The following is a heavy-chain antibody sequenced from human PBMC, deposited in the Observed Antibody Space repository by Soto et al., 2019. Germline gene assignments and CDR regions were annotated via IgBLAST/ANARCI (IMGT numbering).Heavy chain of an antibody. V-gene: IGHV4-59*01. J-gene: IGHJ6*02. CDR2: IYYSGST. D-gene: IGHD3-3*01. CDR3: ARYGYDFWSGPLGYYYYGMDV. Sequence: SETLSLTCTVSGGSISSYYWSWIRQPPGKGLEWIGYIYYSGSTNYNPSLKSRVTISVDTSKNQFSLKLSSVTAADTAVYYCARYGYDFWSGPLGYYYYGMDVWGQGTTVTVSS. CDR1: GGSISSYY.